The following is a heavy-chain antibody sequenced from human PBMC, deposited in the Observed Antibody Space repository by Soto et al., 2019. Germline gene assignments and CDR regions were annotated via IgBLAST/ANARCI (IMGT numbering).Heavy chain of an antibody. J-gene: IGHJ4*02. CDR1: GGSISSGGYY. Sequence: PSETLSLTCTVSGGSISSGGYYWSWIRQHPGKGLEWIGYIYYSGSTYYNPSLKSRVTISVDTSKNQFSLKLSSVTAADTAVYYCARALGSGWYVDYWGQGTLVTVSS. CDR2: IYYSGST. V-gene: IGHV4-31*03. D-gene: IGHD6-19*01. CDR3: ARALGSGWYVDY.